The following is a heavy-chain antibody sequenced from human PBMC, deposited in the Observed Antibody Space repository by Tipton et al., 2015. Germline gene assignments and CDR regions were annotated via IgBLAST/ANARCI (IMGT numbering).Heavy chain of an antibody. D-gene: IGHD6-19*01. CDR1: GGSISTYY. CDR3: ARKPSGPGDYYYYGMDV. V-gene: IGHV4-59*01. Sequence: TLSLTCTVSGGSISTYYWSWIRQPPGKGLEWLGYINYSGNTNYNPSLKSRVTISIDTSENQFSLNLSSVTAADAAVYYCARKPSGPGDYYYYGMDVWGQGTTVTVSS. J-gene: IGHJ6*02. CDR2: INYSGNT.